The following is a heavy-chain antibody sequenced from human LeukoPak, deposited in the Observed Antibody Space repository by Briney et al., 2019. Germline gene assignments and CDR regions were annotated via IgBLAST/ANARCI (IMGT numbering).Heavy chain of an antibody. V-gene: IGHV1-8*01. J-gene: IGHJ5*02. Sequence: GASVKVSCKASGYTFTSYDINWVRRATGQGLEWMGWMNPNSGNTGHAQKFQGRVTMTRNTSISTAYMELSSLRSEDTAVYYCARMRDIKRYFDWLFRFDPWGQGALVTVSS. D-gene: IGHD3-9*01. CDR1: GYTFTSYD. CDR3: ARMRDIKRYFDWLFRFDP. CDR2: MNPNSGNT.